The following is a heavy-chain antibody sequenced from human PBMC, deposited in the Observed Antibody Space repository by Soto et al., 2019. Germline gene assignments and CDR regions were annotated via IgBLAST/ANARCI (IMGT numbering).Heavy chain of an antibody. J-gene: IGHJ5*02. D-gene: IGHD2-15*01. CDR3: ARAHCRGGSCYSVQHCFHP. V-gene: IGHV4-4*02. CDR2: MYHSGST. CDR1: GGSISSSNW. Sequence: SETLSLTCAVSGGSISSSNWWSWVRQPPGKGLEWIGEMYHSGSTNHNPSLKSRVTISVDKSKNQFSLKLSSVTAADTAVYYCARAHCRGGSCYSVQHCFHPGGQETLVTVSS.